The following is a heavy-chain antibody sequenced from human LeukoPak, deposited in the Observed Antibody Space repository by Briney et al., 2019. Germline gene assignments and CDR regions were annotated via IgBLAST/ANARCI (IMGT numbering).Heavy chain of an antibody. J-gene: IGHJ4*02. CDR1: GYTFTGYY. Sequence: ASVKVSFKASGYTFTGYYMHWVRQAPGQGLEWMGIINPSGGRTNYAQKFQGRVTMTRDTSTSAVYMELSSLRSEDTAMYYCARDNTAGGPFDYWGQGTLVTVSS. CDR2: INPSGGRT. V-gene: IGHV1-46*01. CDR3: ARDNTAGGPFDY. D-gene: IGHD6-13*01.